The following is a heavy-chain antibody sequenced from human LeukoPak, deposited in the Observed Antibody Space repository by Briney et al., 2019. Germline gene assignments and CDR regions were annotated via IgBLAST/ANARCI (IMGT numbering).Heavy chain of an antibody. CDR3: AKAKVTAMYFDY. CDR2: ISYDGSNK. V-gene: IGHV3-30*18. CDR1: GFTFSTYA. D-gene: IGHD2-21*02. J-gene: IGHJ4*02. Sequence: GALRLSCVASGFTFSTYAMNWVRQAPGKGLEWVAVISYDGSNKYYADSVKGRFTISRDNSKNTLYLQMNSLRAEDTAVYYCAKAKVTAMYFDYWGQGTLVTVSS.